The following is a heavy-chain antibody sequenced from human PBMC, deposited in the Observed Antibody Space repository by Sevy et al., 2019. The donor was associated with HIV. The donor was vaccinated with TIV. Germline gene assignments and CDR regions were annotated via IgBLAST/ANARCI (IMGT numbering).Heavy chain of an antibody. CDR3: AKALNPALESMIEVIFRTLKGFDV. V-gene: IGHV3-23*01. Sequence: GGSLRLSCAASGFTFNTHAMNSVRQAPGKRLEWVSVISGTGSSTYYADYVKGRFTISRDNSKNTLYLQMNSLRDDDTAVYYCAKALNPALESMIEVIFRTLKGFDVWGQGTMVTVSS. CDR2: ISGTGSST. CDR1: GFTFNTHA. J-gene: IGHJ3*01. D-gene: IGHD3-22*01.